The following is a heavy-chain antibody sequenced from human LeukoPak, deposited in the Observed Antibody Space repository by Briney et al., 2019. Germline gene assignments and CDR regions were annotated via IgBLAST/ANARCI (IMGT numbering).Heavy chain of an antibody. J-gene: IGHJ3*02. Sequence: GGSLRLSCAASGFTFSSYSMNWVRQAPGKGLDWVSSISSSSSYIYYADSVKGRFTISRDNAKNSLFLQMNSLRAEDTAVYYCAREVYYYDSSGPSLDAFDIWGQGTMVTVSS. D-gene: IGHD3-22*01. CDR3: AREVYYYDSSGPSLDAFDI. V-gene: IGHV3-21*01. CDR2: ISSSSSYI. CDR1: GFTFSSYS.